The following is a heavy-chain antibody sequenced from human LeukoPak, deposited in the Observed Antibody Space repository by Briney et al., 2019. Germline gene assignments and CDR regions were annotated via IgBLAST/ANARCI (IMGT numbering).Heavy chain of an antibody. D-gene: IGHD3-22*01. J-gene: IGHJ4*02. V-gene: IGHV3-66*01. CDR2: IYSGGST. CDR3: ARAYDSSGYSHPGY. Sequence: GESLRLSCAASGFTVSSNYMSWVRQAPGKGLEWVSVIYSGGSTYYADSVKGRFTISRDNSKNTLYLQMNSLRAEDTAVYYCARAYDSSGYSHPGYWGQGTLVTVSS. CDR1: GFTVSSNY.